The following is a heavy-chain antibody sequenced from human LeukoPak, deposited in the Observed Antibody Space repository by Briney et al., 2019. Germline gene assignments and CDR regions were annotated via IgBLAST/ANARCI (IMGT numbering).Heavy chain of an antibody. Sequence: SETLSLTCAVYGGSFSGSYWGGFGQPPGKGLRWIGEINLSGSTNYNPSLKSRVTISVDTSKNQFSLKLSSVTAADTAVYYCARGRRSYKYSNYLYYYYYMDVWGKGTTVTVSS. V-gene: IGHV4-34*01. CDR2: INLSGST. CDR3: ARGRRSYKYSNYLYYYYYMDV. D-gene: IGHD4-11*01. J-gene: IGHJ6*03. CDR1: GGSFSGSY.